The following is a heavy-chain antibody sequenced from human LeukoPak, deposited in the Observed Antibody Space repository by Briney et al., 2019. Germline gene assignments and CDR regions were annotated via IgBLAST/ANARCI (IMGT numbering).Heavy chain of an antibody. D-gene: IGHD1-26*01. J-gene: IGHJ4*02. V-gene: IGHV4-30-4*08. Sequence: SSQTLSLTCTVSGGSISSGDYYWSWIRQPPGKGLEWIGYIYYSGSTYYNPSLKSRVTISVGTSKNQFSLKLSSVTAADTAVYYCARATWELLHFDYWGQGTLVTVSS. CDR1: GGSISSGDYY. CDR3: ARATWELLHFDY. CDR2: IYYSGST.